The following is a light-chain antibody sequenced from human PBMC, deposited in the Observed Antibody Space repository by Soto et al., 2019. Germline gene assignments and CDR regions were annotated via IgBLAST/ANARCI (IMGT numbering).Light chain of an antibody. CDR2: EVS. CDR1: SSDVGAYNY. Sequence: QSALTQPASVSGSPGQSITISCTGTSSDVGAYNYVSWYQQHPGKAPNLMINEVSNRPSGISNRFSGSKSGNTASLTFSGLQAEDEADYYCSSYTSRSTPYVFGTGTKLTVL. J-gene: IGLJ1*01. V-gene: IGLV2-14*01. CDR3: SSYTSRSTPYV.